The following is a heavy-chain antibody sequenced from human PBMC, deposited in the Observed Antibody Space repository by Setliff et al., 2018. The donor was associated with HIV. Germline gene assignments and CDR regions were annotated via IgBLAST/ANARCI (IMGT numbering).Heavy chain of an antibody. V-gene: IGHV3-7*01. CDR1: GFTFSDYG. Sequence: GESLKISCAASGFTFSDYGMHWVRQAPGKGLEWLAAIGPGGVEKHYVDSMMGRFTISRDNPKNSLYLQMDNLRVEDTAIYYCARRRVANTGWGDLDLWGQGSSVTVSS. CDR2: IGPGGVEK. J-gene: IGHJ4*02. D-gene: IGHD3-16*01. CDR3: ARRRVANTGWGDLDL.